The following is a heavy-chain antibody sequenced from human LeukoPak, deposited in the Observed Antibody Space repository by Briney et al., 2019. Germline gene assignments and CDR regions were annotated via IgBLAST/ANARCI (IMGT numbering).Heavy chain of an antibody. D-gene: IGHD2-2*02. CDR1: DGSISSNTYY. CDR3: ARGGRGYQLLYGYFQH. CDR2: IYYSGTT. J-gene: IGHJ1*01. V-gene: IGHV4-39*07. Sequence: PSETLSLTCTVPDGSISSNTYYWGWIRQPPGKGLEWIGSIYYSGTTYYNPSLMSRVTISVNTSKNQFSLKLSSVTAADTAVCYCARGGRGYQLLYGYFQHWGQGTLVTVSS.